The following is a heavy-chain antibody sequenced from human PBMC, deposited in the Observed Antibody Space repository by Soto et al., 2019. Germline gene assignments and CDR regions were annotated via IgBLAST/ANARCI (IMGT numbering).Heavy chain of an antibody. D-gene: IGHD2-2*01. CDR1: GGSFSGYY. CDR2: INHSGST. Sequence: SETLSLTCAVYGGSFSGYYWSWIRQPPGKGLEWIGEINHSGSTNYNPSLKSRVTISVGTSKNQFSLKLSSVTAADTAVYYCARAAVVPAANDNWFDPWGQGTLVTVSS. J-gene: IGHJ5*02. V-gene: IGHV4-34*01. CDR3: ARAAVVPAANDNWFDP.